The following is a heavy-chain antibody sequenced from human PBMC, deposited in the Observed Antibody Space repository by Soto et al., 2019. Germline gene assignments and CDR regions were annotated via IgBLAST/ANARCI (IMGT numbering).Heavy chain of an antibody. Sequence: QITLNESGPTVVRPTETLTLTCRFSGFSLTTSGVGVGWIRQSPGKAPECLALIYWDDDKRYSASLKSRLTITKDTSKNQVVLTVSDLDPTDTATYYCAHRVLRTVFGLVTTTAIYFDFWGQGTPVAVS. D-gene: IGHD3-3*01. CDR3: AHRVLRTVFGLVTTTAIYFDF. CDR1: GFSLTTSGVG. J-gene: IGHJ4*02. CDR2: IYWDDDK. V-gene: IGHV2-5*02.